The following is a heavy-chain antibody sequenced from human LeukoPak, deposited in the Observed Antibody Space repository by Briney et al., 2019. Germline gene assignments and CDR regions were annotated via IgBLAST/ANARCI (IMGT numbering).Heavy chain of an antibody. V-gene: IGHV4-34*01. J-gene: IGHJ3*02. CDR3: ERGNPGYAFDI. CDR1: GGSFSGYY. CDR2: INHSGST. Sequence: PSETLSLTCAVYGGSFSGYYWSWIRQPPGKGLEWIGEINHSGSTNYNPSLKSRVTISVDTSKNQFSLKLNSVTAADTAVYYCERGNPGYAFDIWGQGTMVTVSS.